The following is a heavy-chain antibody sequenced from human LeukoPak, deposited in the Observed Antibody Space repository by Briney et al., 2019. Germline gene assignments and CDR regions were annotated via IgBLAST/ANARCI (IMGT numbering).Heavy chain of an antibody. CDR2: IGTAGDT. Sequence: PGGSLRLSCAASGFTFSSYDMHWVRQATGKGLEWVSAIGTAGDTYYPGSVKGRFTISRENAKNSLYLQMNSLSAGDTAVYYCARVGTVAAHPGAFDIWGQGTMVTVSS. CDR3: ARVGTVAAHPGAFDI. D-gene: IGHD2-15*01. V-gene: IGHV3-13*01. CDR1: GFTFSSYD. J-gene: IGHJ3*02.